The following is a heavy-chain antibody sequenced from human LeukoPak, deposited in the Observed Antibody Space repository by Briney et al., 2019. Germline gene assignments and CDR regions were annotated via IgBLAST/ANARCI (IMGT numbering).Heavy chain of an antibody. CDR1: GGSISSDSYY. V-gene: IGHV4-61*02. J-gene: IGHJ6*03. CDR3: ARAQSFLPAAIVSVGYYYYYMDV. CDR2: IYTSGST. D-gene: IGHD2-2*02. Sequence: PSETLSLTCTVSGGSISSDSYYWSWIRQPAGKGLEWIGRIYTSGSTNYNPSLKSRVTISVDTSKNQFSLKLSSVTAADTAVYYCARAQSFLPAAIVSVGYYYYYMDVWGKGTTVTVSS.